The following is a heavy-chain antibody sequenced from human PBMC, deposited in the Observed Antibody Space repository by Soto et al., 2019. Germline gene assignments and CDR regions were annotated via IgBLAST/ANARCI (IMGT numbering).Heavy chain of an antibody. Sequence: QVQLQESGPGLVKPSETLSLTCTVSGCSVSSGTYYWTWIRQPPGKGLEWIGYVYYSGSTKYNPSLKSRVTISVDTSKNQFSLKLSSVTAADTAIYYCARDRVSYGGYFDYWGQGTLVTVSS. CDR1: GCSVSSGTYY. CDR3: ARDRVSYGGYFDY. D-gene: IGHD3-16*01. J-gene: IGHJ4*02. CDR2: VYYSGST. V-gene: IGHV4-61*01.